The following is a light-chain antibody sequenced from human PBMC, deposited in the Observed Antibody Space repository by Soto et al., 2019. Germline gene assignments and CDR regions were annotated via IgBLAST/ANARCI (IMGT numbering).Light chain of an antibody. CDR3: SSYSSKTPPYV. CDR1: SSDIGGYNY. CDR2: EVT. Sequence: QSVLAQPASVSGSPGQSITISCTGGSSDIGGYNYVSWYQQHPGRAPRLLILEVTNRPSGVPDRFSGSKSGDTASLSIRGLQAEDEADYFCSSYSSKTPPYVFGTGTKVTVL. J-gene: IGLJ1*01. V-gene: IGLV2-14*01.